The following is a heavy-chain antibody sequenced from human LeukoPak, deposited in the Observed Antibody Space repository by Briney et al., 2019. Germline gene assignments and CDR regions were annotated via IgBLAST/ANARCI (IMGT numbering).Heavy chain of an antibody. D-gene: IGHD3-10*01. V-gene: IGHV3-66*01. CDR3: ARGPGDSGSYSEDY. Sequence: PGGSLRLSCAASGFTVSSNYMSWVRQAPGKGLEWVSVIYSGGSTYYADSVKGRFTISRDNSKNTLYLQMNSLRAEDTAVYYCARGPGDSGSYSEDYWGQGTLVTVSS. CDR2: IYSGGST. J-gene: IGHJ4*02. CDR1: GFTVSSNY.